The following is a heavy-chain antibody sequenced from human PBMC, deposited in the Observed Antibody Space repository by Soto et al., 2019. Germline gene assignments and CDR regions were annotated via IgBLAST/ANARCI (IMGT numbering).Heavy chain of an antibody. CDR2: INHSGGT. D-gene: IGHD6-25*01. J-gene: IGHJ4*02. Sequence: QVQLQQWGAGLLKPSETLSLTCAVNGRSFSGYQWTWFRQPPGKGLEWIGEINHSGGTNYNASLESRVTISLDTSKNKFSLSLASVTAADTAVYYCARGWRAAFDHWGQGTLVTVSS. CDR3: ARGWRAAFDH. CDR1: GRSFSGYQ. V-gene: IGHV4-34*01.